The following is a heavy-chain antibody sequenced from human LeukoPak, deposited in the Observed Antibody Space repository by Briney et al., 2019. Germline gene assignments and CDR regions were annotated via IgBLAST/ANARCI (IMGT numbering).Heavy chain of an antibody. J-gene: IGHJ4*02. D-gene: IGHD3-10*01. CDR1: GDSLSNNNVA. CDR2: TYYRPKLNT. Sequence: SQTLSLTCAISGDSLSNNNVAWNWIRQSPSRGLEWLGRTYYRPKLNTDYAVSVKSRIAINSDTSKNQFSLQLNSVTPEDTGVYYSARGSHSSFDYWGQGTLVTVSS. CDR3: ARGSHSSFDY. V-gene: IGHV6-1*01.